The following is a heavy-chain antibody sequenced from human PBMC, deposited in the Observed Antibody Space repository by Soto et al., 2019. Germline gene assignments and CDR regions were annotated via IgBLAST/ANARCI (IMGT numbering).Heavy chain of an antibody. CDR3: VREVGRAAKSDRILSYYSGIDV. CDR2: VIPMFGTA. CDR1: GGSFNKYG. Sequence: SVKVSCKASGGSFNKYGVSWVRQAPGQGPEWMGGVIPMFGTAHHAQKMKGRIRITADESTATVYMELTSLTHEDTAVYYCVREVGRAAKSDRILSYYSGIDVWGPGTPVTVSS. D-gene: IGHD3-10*01. J-gene: IGHJ6*02. V-gene: IGHV1-69*13.